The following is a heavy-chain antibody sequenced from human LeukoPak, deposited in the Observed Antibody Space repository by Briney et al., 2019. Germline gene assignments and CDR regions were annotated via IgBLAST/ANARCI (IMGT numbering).Heavy chain of an antibody. CDR1: GFTFSSYS. CDR2: ISSSSSYI. V-gene: IGHV3-21*01. Sequence: GGSLRLSCAASGFTFSSYSMNWVRQAPGKGLEWVSSISSSSSYIYYADSVTGRFTISRDNAKNSLYLQMNSLRAEDTAVYYCARDDSSGYYQDYWGQGTLVTVSS. D-gene: IGHD3-22*01. J-gene: IGHJ4*02. CDR3: ARDDSSGYYQDY.